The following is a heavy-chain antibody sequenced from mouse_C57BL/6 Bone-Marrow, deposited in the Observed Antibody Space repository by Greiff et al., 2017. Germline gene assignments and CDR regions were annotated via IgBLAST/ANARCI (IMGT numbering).Heavy chain of an antibody. Sequence: EVKLVESGAELVRPGASVKLSCTASGFNIKDDYMHWVKQRPEQGLEWIGWIDPENGDTEYASKFQGKATITADTSSNTAYLQLSSLTSEDTAVYYCTIYDGYYKAMDYWGQGTSVTVSS. CDR3: TIYDGYYKAMDY. V-gene: IGHV14-4*01. J-gene: IGHJ4*01. D-gene: IGHD2-3*01. CDR2: IDPENGDT. CDR1: GFNIKDDY.